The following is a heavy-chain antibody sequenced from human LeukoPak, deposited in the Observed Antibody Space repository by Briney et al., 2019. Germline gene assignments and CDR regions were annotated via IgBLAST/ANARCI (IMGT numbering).Heavy chain of an antibody. D-gene: IGHD6-19*01. CDR2: INHSGST. Sequence: SETLSLTCAVYGGSFSGYYWSWIRQPPGKGLEWIGEINHSGSTNYNPSLKSRVTISVDTSKNQFSLKLSSVTAADTAVYYCARGGERVAGLLYYFNYWGQGTLVTVSS. CDR3: ARGGERVAGLLYYFNY. J-gene: IGHJ4*02. CDR1: GGSFSGYY. V-gene: IGHV4-34*01.